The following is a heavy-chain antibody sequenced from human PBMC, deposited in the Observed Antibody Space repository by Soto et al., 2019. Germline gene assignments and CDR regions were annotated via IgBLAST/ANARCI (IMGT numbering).Heavy chain of an antibody. CDR3: ARRYGGSIDY. Sequence: QVHLQESVPGLVKPSETLSLTCTVSGGSISSYYWSWIRQPPGKGLEWIGYIYYSGSTNYNPSLKSRVTISVDTSKNQFSLKLSSVTAADTAVYYCARRYGGSIDYWGQGTLVTVSS. CDR2: IYYSGST. J-gene: IGHJ4*02. V-gene: IGHV4-59*08. D-gene: IGHD2-15*01. CDR1: GGSISSYY.